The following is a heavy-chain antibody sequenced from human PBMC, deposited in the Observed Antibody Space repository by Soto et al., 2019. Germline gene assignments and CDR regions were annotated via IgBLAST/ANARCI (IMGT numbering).Heavy chain of an antibody. CDR1: GFSVSENY. D-gene: IGHD4-17*01. CDR3: ARAVYGDYTFDS. V-gene: IGHV3-53*02. J-gene: IGHJ4*02. Sequence: EVQLVETGGGFIQPGGSLRLSCVASGFSVSENYMNWVRQAPGKGLEWVSVIESGGNSYYADSVKGRFIISRDNSKNTLFLQMNSLRADDTAVYHCARAVYGDYTFDSWGQGTLVTVSS. CDR2: IESGGNS.